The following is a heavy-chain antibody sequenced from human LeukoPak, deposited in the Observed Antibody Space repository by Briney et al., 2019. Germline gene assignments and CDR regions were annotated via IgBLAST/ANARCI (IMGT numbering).Heavy chain of an antibody. V-gene: IGHV4-30-2*01. CDR1: GGSISSGGYS. CDR3: ARVDYYDSSGYQGLDAFDI. J-gene: IGHJ3*02. CDR2: IYHSGST. Sequence: SETLSLTCAVSGGSISSGGYSWSWIRQPPGKGLEWIGYIYHSGSTYYNPSLKSRVTISVDRSKNQFSLKLSSVTAADTTVYYCARVDYYDSSGYQGLDAFDIWGQGTMVTVSS. D-gene: IGHD3-22*01.